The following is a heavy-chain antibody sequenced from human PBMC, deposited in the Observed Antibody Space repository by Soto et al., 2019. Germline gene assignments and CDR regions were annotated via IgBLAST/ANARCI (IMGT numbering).Heavy chain of an antibody. CDR3: ARMSSAGTLNWFDP. J-gene: IGHJ5*02. CDR1: GYTFVYFD. Sequence: ASVKVSCKASGYTFVYFDISWVLQAAGQGLEWLGWMNPGSGQTGYASKFQGRVAMTRDASTGTSHLELSSLTSGDTAVYYCARMSSAGTLNWFDPWGQGTLVTVSS. CDR2: MNPGSGQT. D-gene: IGHD6-13*01. V-gene: IGHV1-8*01.